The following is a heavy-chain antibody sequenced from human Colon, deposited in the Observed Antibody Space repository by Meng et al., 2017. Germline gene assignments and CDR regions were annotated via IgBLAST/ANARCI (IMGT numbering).Heavy chain of an antibody. Sequence: SETLSLTCTVSGGSISSGSYYWSWIRQPAGKGLEWIGRIYTSGRTNYNPSLKSRVTISVDTSKNQFSLKLSSVTAADTAVYYCARLLWFGESHPSWYFDLWGRGTLVTVSS. CDR2: IYTSGRT. CDR3: ARLLWFGESHPSWYFDL. D-gene: IGHD3-10*01. V-gene: IGHV4-61*02. J-gene: IGHJ2*01. CDR1: GGSISSGSYY.